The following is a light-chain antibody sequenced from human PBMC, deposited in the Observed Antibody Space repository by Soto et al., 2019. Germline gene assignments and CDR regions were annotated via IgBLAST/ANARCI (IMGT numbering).Light chain of an antibody. V-gene: IGKV1-17*01. CDR2: GAS. Sequence: HSQTTLSGSGLDRVTRPVRASQGISTDFAWYQQSPGKAPKVLIVGASTLQSGVPSRFSGSGSGTDFALAISSLQPDYSATDYWLQHSSSPLTFGQGTKVDIK. J-gene: IGKJ1*01. CDR1: QGISTD. CDR3: LQHSSSPLT.